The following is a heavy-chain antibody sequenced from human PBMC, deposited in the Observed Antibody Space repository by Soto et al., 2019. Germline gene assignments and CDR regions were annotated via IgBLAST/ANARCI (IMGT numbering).Heavy chain of an antibody. J-gene: IGHJ6*02. CDR1: GYTFTGYY. D-gene: IGHD6-19*01. Sequence: ASVKVSCKASGYTFTGYYMHWVRQAPGQGLEWMGWINPNSGGTNYAQKFQGWVTMTRDTSISTAYMELSRLRSDDTAVYYCARETSGEEEGLSPGIAVGGGYYYYGMDVWGQGTTVTVSS. CDR3: ARETSGEEEGLSPGIAVGGGYYYYGMDV. V-gene: IGHV1-2*04. CDR2: INPNSGGT.